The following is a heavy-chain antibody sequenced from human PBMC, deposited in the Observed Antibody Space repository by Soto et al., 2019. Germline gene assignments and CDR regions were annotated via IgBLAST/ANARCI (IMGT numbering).Heavy chain of an antibody. CDR2: IYYSGST. Sequence: TLSLTCTVSGGSIISGGYYWILIRQHPGKGLEWIGYIYYSGSTYYNPSLKSRVTISVDTSKNQFSLKLSSVTAPDTAVYYCARVYGDYPYYFYYYMDVWGKGTTVTVSS. V-gene: IGHV4-31*03. D-gene: IGHD4-17*01. J-gene: IGHJ6*03. CDR3: ARVYGDYPYYFYYYMDV. CDR1: GGSIISGGYY.